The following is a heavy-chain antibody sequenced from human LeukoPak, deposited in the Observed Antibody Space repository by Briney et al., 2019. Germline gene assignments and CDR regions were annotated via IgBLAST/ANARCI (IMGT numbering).Heavy chain of an antibody. CDR3: ARDAREPSYYYYYMDV. Sequence: SVKVSCKASGGTFSSYAISWVRQAPGQGLEWMGGTIPIFGTANYAQKFQGRVTITADESTSTAYMELSSLRSEDTAVYYCARDAREPSYYYYYMDVWGKGTTVTISS. D-gene: IGHD1-26*01. V-gene: IGHV1-69*13. CDR1: GGTFSSYA. J-gene: IGHJ6*03. CDR2: TIPIFGTA.